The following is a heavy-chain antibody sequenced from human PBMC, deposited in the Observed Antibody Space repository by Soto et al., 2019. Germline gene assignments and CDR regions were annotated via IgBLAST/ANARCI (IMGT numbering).Heavy chain of an antibody. CDR1: AFSFSSYS. Sequence: PRGSLRLSCAASAFSFSSYSMSPVRQAPGKGQECVSAISGRRGSTYYADSVKGRFTISRDNSKNKLYLKMISLRAEDTAVYYCAKDYAIRYISGWLGKDYFDYWGQGTLGTVSS. D-gene: IGHD6-19*01. CDR2: ISGRRGST. CDR3: AKDYAIRYISGWLGKDYFDY. V-gene: IGHV3-23*01. J-gene: IGHJ4*02.